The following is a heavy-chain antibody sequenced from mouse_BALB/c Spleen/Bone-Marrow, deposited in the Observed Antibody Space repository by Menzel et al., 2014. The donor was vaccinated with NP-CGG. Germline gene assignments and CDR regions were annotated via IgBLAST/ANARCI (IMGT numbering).Heavy chain of an antibody. CDR2: ISNGGGST. CDR1: GFTFSSYT. Sequence: EVQLVESGGGLVQPGGSLKLSCAASGFTFSSYTVSWVRQTPEKRLEWVAYISNGGGSTYYPDTVKGRFTISRDNAKNTLYLQMSSLKSEDTAMYYCARQLGLRWAMDYWGQGTSVTAPS. D-gene: IGHD3-1*01. J-gene: IGHJ4*01. V-gene: IGHV5-12-2*01. CDR3: ARQLGLRWAMDY.